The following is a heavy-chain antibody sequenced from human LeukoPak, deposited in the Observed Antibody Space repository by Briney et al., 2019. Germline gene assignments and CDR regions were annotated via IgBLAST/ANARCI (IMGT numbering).Heavy chain of an antibody. V-gene: IGHV3-66*01. CDR3: ARDPGYGLGVDYGDY. D-gene: IGHD3-10*01. CDR2: IHRGGKT. J-gene: IGHJ4*02. Sequence: QAGGSLRLSCAASGFTVSGNYMSWVRQAPGKGLEWLSVIHRGGKTYYADSVKGRFTISRDSSKNTVFLQMDRLRAEDTAVYYCARDPGYGLGVDYGDYWGQGTLVTVSS. CDR1: GFTVSGNY.